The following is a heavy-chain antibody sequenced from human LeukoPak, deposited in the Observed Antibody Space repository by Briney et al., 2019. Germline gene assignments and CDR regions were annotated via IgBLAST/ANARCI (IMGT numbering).Heavy chain of an antibody. V-gene: IGHV3-23*01. CDR2: ISGSGGST. Sequence: PGGSLRLSCAASGFTFSSYAMSWVRQAPGKGLEWVSAISGSGGSTYYADSVKGRFTISRDNSKNTLYLQMNSLRAEDTAVYYCAKVLYDSSGQGWFDPWGQGTLVTVSS. J-gene: IGHJ5*02. D-gene: IGHD3-22*01. CDR3: AKVLYDSSGQGWFDP. CDR1: GFTFSSYA.